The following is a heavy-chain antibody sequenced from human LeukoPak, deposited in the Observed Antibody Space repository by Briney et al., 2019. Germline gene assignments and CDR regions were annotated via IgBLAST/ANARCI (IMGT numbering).Heavy chain of an antibody. V-gene: IGHV1-8*01. CDR2: MNPNSGNT. CDR3: ARASSRNGYKLSY. J-gene: IGHJ4*02. Sequence: ASVKVSCKASGYTFTSYYINWVRQATGQGLEWMGWMNPNSGNTGYAQKLQGRVTMSRNTSIATAYMELSSFRSEGAAVYYFARASSRNGYKLSYWGQGTLVTASS. D-gene: IGHD5-24*01. CDR1: GYTFTSYY.